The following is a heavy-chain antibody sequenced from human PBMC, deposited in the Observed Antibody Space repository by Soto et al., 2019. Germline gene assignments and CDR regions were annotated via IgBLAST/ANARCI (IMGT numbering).Heavy chain of an antibody. J-gene: IGHJ5*02. Sequence: QVQLVQSGAEVKKPGASVKVSCKASGYTFTGYVMHWVRQAPGQGLEWMGWINPNSGATKYAQKFQGRVTLSRDTSIRTAYMELSGLRSDDTAVYYCARGGGTILAPLPWGQGTLVTVSS. CDR3: ARGGGTILAPLP. D-gene: IGHD3-3*01. CDR2: INPNSGAT. CDR1: GYTFTGYV. V-gene: IGHV1-2*02.